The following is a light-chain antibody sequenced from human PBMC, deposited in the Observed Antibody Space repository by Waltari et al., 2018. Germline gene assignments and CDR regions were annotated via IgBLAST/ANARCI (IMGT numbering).Light chain of an antibody. J-gene: IGLJ6*01. CDR3: CAYAGNYIDV. V-gene: IGLV2-11*01. CDR1: RTDIGYYHY. CDR2: EVN. Sequence: QSALTQPPLVSGSRGQSVTISCTGSRTDIGYYHYISWYKQHPGTAPKLIIYEVNQRPAGVSERLSGSKSGNTAFRTISGLQTDDEAYYYCCAYAGNYIDVFGSGTELTVL.